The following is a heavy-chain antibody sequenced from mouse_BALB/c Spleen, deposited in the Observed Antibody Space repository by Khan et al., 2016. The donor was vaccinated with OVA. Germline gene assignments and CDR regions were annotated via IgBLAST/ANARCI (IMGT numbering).Heavy chain of an antibody. CDR2: INPHIGET. D-gene: IGHD1-1*01. CDR3: AKKNGSDLDY. V-gene: IGHV1-20*02. CDR1: GYSFTGYF. J-gene: IGHJ2*01. Sequence: EVKLQESGPELVKPGASVKISCKASGYSFTGYFMNWVMQSHGKSLEWIGRINPHIGETLYNQKFKGKATLTVDESSRTVHMEIRSLASEDSAVYYCAKKNGSDLDYWGQGTTLTVSS.